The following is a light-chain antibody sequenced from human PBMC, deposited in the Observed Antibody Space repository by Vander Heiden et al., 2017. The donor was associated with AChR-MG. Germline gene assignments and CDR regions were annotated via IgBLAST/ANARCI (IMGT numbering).Light chain of an antibody. J-gene: IGLJ2*01. CDR3: ASYTGSDSPFVL. CDR1: SAFLDNDKC. V-gene: IGLV2-14*01. Sequence: QSALTQPASVSGSPGQSITISCPGASAFLDNDKCGSWYQPHPGRAPKLIIYDVSKRPSGVASRFSGSKSGSTASLTISGVQAEDEAEYYCASYTGSDSPFVLFGGGTNLIVL. CDR2: DVS.